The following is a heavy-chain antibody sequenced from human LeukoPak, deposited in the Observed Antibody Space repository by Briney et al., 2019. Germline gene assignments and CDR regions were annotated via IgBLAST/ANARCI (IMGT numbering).Heavy chain of an antibody. CDR1: GGTFSSYA. D-gene: IGHD3-22*01. Sequence: ASVKVSCKASGGTFSSYAISWVRQAPGQGLEWMGGIIPIFGTANSAQKFQGRVTITTDESTSTAYMELSSLRSEDTAVYYCAILPPLYYYDSSGFFDYWGQGTLVTVSS. CDR3: AILPPLYYYDSSGFFDY. J-gene: IGHJ4*02. CDR2: IIPIFGTA. V-gene: IGHV1-69*05.